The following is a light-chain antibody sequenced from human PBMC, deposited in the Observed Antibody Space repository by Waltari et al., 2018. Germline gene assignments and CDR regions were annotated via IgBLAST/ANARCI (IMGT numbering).Light chain of an antibody. CDR2: DVS. Sequence: QSGLTQPASVSGSPGQSITISCTGTRRDIGYYNFVSWYQQHPGKAPKLVIFDVSRWPSGVSHRFSGPKSGNTASLTISGLQAEDEAAYYCASYTSANTVLFGGGTKVTVL. J-gene: IGLJ2*01. CDR1: RRDIGYYNF. V-gene: IGLV2-14*03. CDR3: ASYTSANTVL.